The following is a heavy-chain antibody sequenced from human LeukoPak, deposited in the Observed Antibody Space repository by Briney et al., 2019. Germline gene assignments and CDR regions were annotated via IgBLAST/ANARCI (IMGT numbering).Heavy chain of an antibody. J-gene: IGHJ6*03. CDR1: GGFISSYY. CDR3: ARGGSMVRGVRQEQAYYYYYYMDV. V-gene: IGHV4-4*07. CDR2: IHNSGST. Sequence: SETLSLTCTVCGGFISSYYWSWIRQPASRELEWIGRIHNSGSTNYNPSIKSRVTMSVDASKNQFSLKLSSVTAADTAVYYCARGGSMVRGVRQEQAYYYYYYMDVWGKGTTVTISS. D-gene: IGHD3-10*01.